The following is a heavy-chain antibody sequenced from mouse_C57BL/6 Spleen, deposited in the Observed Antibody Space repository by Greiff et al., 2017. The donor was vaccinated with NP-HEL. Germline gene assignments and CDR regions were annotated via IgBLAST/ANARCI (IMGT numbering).Heavy chain of an antibody. D-gene: IGHD1-1*01. V-gene: IGHV14-4*01. Sequence: EVQLQQSGAELVRPGASVKLSCTASGFNIKDDYMHWVKQRPEQGLEWIGWIDPENGDTEYASKFQGKATITADTSSNTAYLQLSSLTSEDTAVYYCNAYYPEAYWGQGTLVTVSA. CDR3: NAYYPEAY. CDR2: IDPENGDT. CDR1: GFNIKDDY. J-gene: IGHJ3*01.